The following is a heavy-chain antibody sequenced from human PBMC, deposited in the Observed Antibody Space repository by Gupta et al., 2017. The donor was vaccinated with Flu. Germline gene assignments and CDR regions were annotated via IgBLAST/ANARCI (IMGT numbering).Heavy chain of an antibody. V-gene: IGHV3-30*18. CDR2: ISYDGSNK. CDR1: GFTFSSYG. J-gene: IGHJ4*02. Sequence: QVQLVESGGGVVQPGRSLRLSCAASGFTFSSYGMHWVRQAPGKGLEWVAVISYDGSNKYYADSVKGRFTISRDNSKNTLYLQMNSLRAEDTAVYYCAKDSVGGLLRYFDWLFVYWGQGTLVTVSS. D-gene: IGHD3-9*01. CDR3: AKDSVGGLLRYFDWLFVY.